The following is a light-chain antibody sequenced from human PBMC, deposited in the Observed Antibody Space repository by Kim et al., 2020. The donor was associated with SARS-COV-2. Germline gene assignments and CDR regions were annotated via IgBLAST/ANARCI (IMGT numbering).Light chain of an antibody. V-gene: IGLV2-11*01. Sequence: TTSCTGTSNNVGGNSYGSRYQQHTGKAPNLMSYDVSKRPSAVPDRCSGSKSGNTASLTSSGLQAEDEADYSCCSYAGSYTYVFGTGTKVTVL. CDR2: DVS. CDR3: CSYAGSYTYV. CDR1: SNNVGGNSY. J-gene: IGLJ1*01.